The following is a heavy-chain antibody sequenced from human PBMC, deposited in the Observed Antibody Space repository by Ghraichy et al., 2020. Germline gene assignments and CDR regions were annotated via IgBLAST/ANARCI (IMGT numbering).Heavy chain of an antibody. CDR3: ARERANLGYCSGGSCHYYYYGMDV. Sequence: ASVKVSCKASGYTFTGYYMHWVRQAPGQGLEWMGWINPNSGGTNYAQKFQGRVTMTRDTSISTAYMELSRLRSDDTAVYYCARERANLGYCSGGSCHYYYYGMDVWGQGTTVTVSS. CDR1: GYTFTGYY. V-gene: IGHV1-2*02. D-gene: IGHD2-15*01. J-gene: IGHJ6*02. CDR2: INPNSGGT.